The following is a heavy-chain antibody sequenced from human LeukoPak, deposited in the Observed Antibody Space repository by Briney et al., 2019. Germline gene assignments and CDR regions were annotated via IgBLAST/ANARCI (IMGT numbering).Heavy chain of an antibody. Sequence: GGSLRLSCAASGFTFSSYSMNWVRQAPGKGLEWVSSISSSSGYIYYADSVKGRFTISRDNAKNSLYLQMNSLRAEDTAVYYCAKTTRLVGAYYFDYWGQGTLVTVSS. J-gene: IGHJ4*02. CDR3: AKTTRLVGAYYFDY. CDR1: GFTFSSYS. V-gene: IGHV3-21*04. CDR2: ISSSSGYI. D-gene: IGHD1-26*01.